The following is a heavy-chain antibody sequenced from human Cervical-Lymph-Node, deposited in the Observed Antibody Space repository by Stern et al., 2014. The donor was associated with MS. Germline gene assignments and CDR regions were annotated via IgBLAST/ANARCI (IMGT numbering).Heavy chain of an antibody. Sequence: QVQLQESGPGLVKPSETLSLTCAVSGDSISSYTHYWAWIRQPPGKGLEWIGSVYYSGATYYNPSLQSPVTIPVDTPKTRFSLGHNSVTAADTAVYYCAKHACTGAACPFDLWGQGTLVTVSS. CDR2: VYYSGAT. CDR1: GDSISSYTHY. V-gene: IGHV4-39*01. D-gene: IGHD2-8*02. CDR3: AKHACTGAACPFDL. J-gene: IGHJ4*02.